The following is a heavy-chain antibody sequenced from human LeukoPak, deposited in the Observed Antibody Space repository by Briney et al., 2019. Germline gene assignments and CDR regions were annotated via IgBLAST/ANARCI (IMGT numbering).Heavy chain of an antibody. D-gene: IGHD3-22*01. J-gene: IGHJ2*01. CDR3: AKDSSPIATYYYDSSGYYITEPGYFDL. V-gene: IGHV3-30*18. CDR2: ISYDGSNK. Sequence: PGRSLRLSCAASGFTFSSYGMRWVRQAPGKGLEWVAVISYDGSNKYYADSVKGRFTISRDNSKNTLYLQMNSLRAEDTAVYYCAKDSSPIATYYYDSSGYYITEPGYFDLWGRGTLVTVSS. CDR1: GFTFSSYG.